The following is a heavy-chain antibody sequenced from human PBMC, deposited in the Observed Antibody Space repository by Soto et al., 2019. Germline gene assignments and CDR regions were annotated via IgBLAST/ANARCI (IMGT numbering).Heavy chain of an antibody. J-gene: IGHJ4*02. CDR2: IYSGDST. CDR3: ARTSHDYGDFGLDY. Sequence: GGSLRLSCAASGFTVSGDYMSWVRQAPGKGLEWVSLIYSGDSTYYADSVKGRFTISRDNSKNTLYLQLNSLRAEDTAVYYCARTSHDYGDFGLDYWGQGTLVTVSS. CDR1: GFTVSGDY. D-gene: IGHD4-17*01. V-gene: IGHV3-66*01.